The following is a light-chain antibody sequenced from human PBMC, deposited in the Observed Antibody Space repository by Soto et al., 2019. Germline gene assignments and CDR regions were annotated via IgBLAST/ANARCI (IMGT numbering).Light chain of an antibody. V-gene: IGKV3-20*01. J-gene: IGKJ1*01. CDR1: QSVSSSY. Sequence: EIVLTQSPGTLSLSPGERATLSCRASQSVSSSYLAWYQQKPGQAPRLLIYGASSRATGIPDRFSGSGSGTAFTLTLSRLEPEDFAVYYCQQYGSSPPLSFGQGTKVEIK. CDR3: QQYGSSPPLS. CDR2: GAS.